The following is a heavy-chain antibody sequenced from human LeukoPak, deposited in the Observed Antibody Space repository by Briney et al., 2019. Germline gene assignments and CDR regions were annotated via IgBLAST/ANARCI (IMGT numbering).Heavy chain of an antibody. J-gene: IGHJ4*02. CDR3: ARGYSYDGFDY. CDR1: GFTFSIYE. Sequence: GGSLRLSCAASGFTFSIYEMNWVRQAPGKGLQWVSYITGSGSSIYYADSVKGRFTISRDNAKNSLFLQMNSLRAEDTAVYYCARGYSYDGFDYWGQGTLVTVSS. D-gene: IGHD5-18*01. CDR2: ITGSGSSI. V-gene: IGHV3-48*03.